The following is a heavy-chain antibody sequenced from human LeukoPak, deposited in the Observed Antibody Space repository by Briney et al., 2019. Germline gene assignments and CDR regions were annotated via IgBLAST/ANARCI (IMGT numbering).Heavy chain of an antibody. CDR3: AREGDS. V-gene: IGHV1-8*03. Sequence: ASVTVSCKASGYTFTSYDINWVRQAAGQGLEWMGWVNPDTGNTAYARKFQGRVTITRNTSINTVYMELSSLRSEDTAMYYCAREGDSWGQGTLVTVSS. J-gene: IGHJ4*02. CDR1: GYTFTSYD. CDR2: VNPDTGNT.